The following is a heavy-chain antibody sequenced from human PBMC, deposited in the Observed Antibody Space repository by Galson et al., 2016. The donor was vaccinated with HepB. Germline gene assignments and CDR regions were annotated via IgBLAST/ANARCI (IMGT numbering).Heavy chain of an antibody. CDR2: ITAGNGNR. CDR1: GYTFTSYA. Sequence: SVKVSCKASGYTFTSYAMHWVRQAPGQRLEWMGWITAGNGNRRYSQKFQGRVTITRDTSASTAYMELSSLRSEDTAVYYCAREEGITLGHFDHWGQGTLVTVPS. CDR3: AREEGITLGHFDH. J-gene: IGHJ4*02. D-gene: IGHD3-10*01. V-gene: IGHV1-3*01.